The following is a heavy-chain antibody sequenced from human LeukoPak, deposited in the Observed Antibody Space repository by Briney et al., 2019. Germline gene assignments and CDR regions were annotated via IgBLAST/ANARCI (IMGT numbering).Heavy chain of an antibody. J-gene: IGHJ6*03. CDR2: IYPGDSDT. Sequence: GESLKISCKGSGYSFTSYWIGWVRQMPGKGLEWMGIIYPGDSDTRYSPSFQGQVTISADKSISTAYLQWSSLKASDTAMYYCARRVAVAGRDGYYYMDVWGKGTTVTISS. CDR3: ARRVAVAGRDGYYYMDV. V-gene: IGHV5-51*01. CDR1: GYSFTSYW. D-gene: IGHD6-19*01.